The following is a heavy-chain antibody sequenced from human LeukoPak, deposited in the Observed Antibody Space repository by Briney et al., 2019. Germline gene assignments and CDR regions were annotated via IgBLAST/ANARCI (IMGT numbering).Heavy chain of an antibody. Sequence: GRSLRLSCAASGFTFDDYAMHWVRQAPGKGLEWVSGISWNSGSIGYADSVKGRFTISRDNAKNSLYLQMNSLRAEDTASYYCAKDNGAVAVTYFDYWGQGTLVTVSS. V-gene: IGHV3-9*01. J-gene: IGHJ4*02. CDR2: ISWNSGSI. D-gene: IGHD6-19*01. CDR3: AKDNGAVAVTYFDY. CDR1: GFTFDDYA.